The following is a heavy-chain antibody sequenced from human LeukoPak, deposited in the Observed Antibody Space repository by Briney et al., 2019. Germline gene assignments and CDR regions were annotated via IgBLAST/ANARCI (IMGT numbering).Heavy chain of an antibody. CDR1: GFTFSSYG. CDR2: IWYDGSNK. D-gene: IGHD3-10*01. CDR3: ARDHQDYYGSGSYYNLPGGY. V-gene: IGHV3-33*01. Sequence: GGSLRLSCAAFGFTFSSYGMHWVRQAPGKGLEWVAVIWYDGSNKYYADSVKGRFTISRDNSKNTLYLQMNSLRAEDTAVYYCARDHQDYYGSGSYYNLPGGYWGQGTLVTVSS. J-gene: IGHJ4*02.